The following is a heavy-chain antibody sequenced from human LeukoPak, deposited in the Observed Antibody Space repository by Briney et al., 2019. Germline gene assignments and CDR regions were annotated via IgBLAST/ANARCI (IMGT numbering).Heavy chain of an antibody. CDR1: GGSISSYY. J-gene: IGHJ3*02. CDR2: IYTSGST. D-gene: IGHD2-15*01. CDR3: AREPPRRNVVVVVAATEEAFDI. Sequence: PSETLSLTCTVSGGSISSYYWSWIRQPAGKGLEWIGRIYTSGSTNYNPSLKSRVTMSVDTSKNQFSLKLSSVTAADTAVYYCAREPPRRNVVVVVAATEEAFDIWGQGTMVTVSS. V-gene: IGHV4-4*07.